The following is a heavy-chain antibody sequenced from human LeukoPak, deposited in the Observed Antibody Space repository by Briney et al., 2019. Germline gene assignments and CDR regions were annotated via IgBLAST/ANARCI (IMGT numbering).Heavy chain of an antibody. V-gene: IGHV3-23*01. CDR1: AFTFSMYW. J-gene: IGHJ4*02. CDR3: AKDRTQGSGWYLIFDY. D-gene: IGHD6-19*01. CDR2: ISGNSITT. Sequence: SGGSLRLSCSASAFTFSMYWMTWVRQAPGKGLEWVATISGNSITTYYADSLKGRFTISRDASKNTLYLQMNSLRVEDTAVYFCAKDRTQGSGWYLIFDYWSQGTLVTVSS.